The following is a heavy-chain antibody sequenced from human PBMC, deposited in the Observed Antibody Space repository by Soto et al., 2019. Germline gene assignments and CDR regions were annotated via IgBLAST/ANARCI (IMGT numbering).Heavy chain of an antibody. Sequence: SETLSLTCTVSGGSISSSSYYWGWIRQPPGKGLEWIGSIYYSGSTYYNPSLKSRVTISVDTSKNQFSLKLSSVTAADTAVYYCASEIAARKGVDYWGQGTLVTVSS. J-gene: IGHJ4*02. CDR3: ASEIAARKGVDY. D-gene: IGHD6-6*01. CDR2: IYYSGST. V-gene: IGHV4-39*01. CDR1: GGSISSSSYY.